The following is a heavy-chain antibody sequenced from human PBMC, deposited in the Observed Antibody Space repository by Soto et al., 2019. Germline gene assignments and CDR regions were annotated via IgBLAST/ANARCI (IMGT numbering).Heavy chain of an antibody. D-gene: IGHD6-19*01. CDR3: AREPRRAVAGTLRISPHDFDS. V-gene: IGHV1-69*01. CDR1: GGTFSHDA. Sequence: QVQMVQSGAEVKKPGSSVKFSCTASGGTFSHDACSWVRQAPGQGLEWIGGIIPVFGTADYGQKYQGRVTITADESTSTVYMELSSVTSDDTAMYYCAREPRRAVAGTLRISPHDFDSWGQGTLLTVSS. CDR2: IIPVFGTA. J-gene: IGHJ4*02.